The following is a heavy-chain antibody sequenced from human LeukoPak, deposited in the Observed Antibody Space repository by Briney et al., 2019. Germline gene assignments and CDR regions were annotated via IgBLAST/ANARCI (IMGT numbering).Heavy chain of an antibody. D-gene: IGHD3-10*01. Sequence: MTSETLSLTCAVYGGSFSGYYWSWIRQPPGKGLEWIGEINHSGSTNYNPSLKSRVTISVDTSKNQSSLKLSSVTAADTAVYYCARGGVVFDVWGQGTMGTVSS. CDR3: ARGGVVFDV. CDR1: GGSFSGYY. J-gene: IGHJ3*01. V-gene: IGHV4-34*01. CDR2: INHSGST.